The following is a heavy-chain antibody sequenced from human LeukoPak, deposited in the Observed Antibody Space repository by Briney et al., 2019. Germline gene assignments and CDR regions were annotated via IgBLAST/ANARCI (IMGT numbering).Heavy chain of an antibody. CDR1: GYSFTTHW. D-gene: IGHD1-26*01. V-gene: IGHV5-51*01. CDR2: IYPGDSDT. Sequence: GESLKISCKASGYSFTTHWIGWVRQMPGKGLEWMGIIYPGDSDTRYSPSFQGQVTISADKSISTAYLQWSSLKASDTAMYYCARHFSGSQQGTFDYWGQGTLVTVSS. J-gene: IGHJ4*02. CDR3: ARHFSGSQQGTFDY.